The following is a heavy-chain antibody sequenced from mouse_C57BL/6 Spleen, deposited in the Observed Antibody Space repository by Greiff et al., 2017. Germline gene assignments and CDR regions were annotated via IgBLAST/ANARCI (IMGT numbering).Heavy chain of an antibody. CDR1: GYTFTSYW. CDR2: IDPSDSYT. V-gene: IGHV1-69*01. J-gene: IGHJ4*01. CDR3: ARYHYYGSSYGAMDY. Sequence: QVQLQQPGAELVMPGASVKLSCKASGYTFTSYWMHWVKQRPGQGLEWIGEIDPSDSYTNYNQKFKGKSTLTVDKSSSTAYMQLSSLTSEDSAVYYCARYHYYGSSYGAMDYWGQGTSVTVSS. D-gene: IGHD1-1*01.